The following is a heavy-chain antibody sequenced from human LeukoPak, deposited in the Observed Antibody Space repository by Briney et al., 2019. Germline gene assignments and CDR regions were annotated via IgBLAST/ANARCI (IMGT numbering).Heavy chain of an antibody. CDR3: ARTYSSSWYGGNWFDP. D-gene: IGHD6-13*01. Sequence: SETLSLTCTVSGGSISSSSYYWGWIRQPPGKGLEWIGSIYYSGSTYYNPSLKSRVTISVDTSKNQFSLKLSSVTAADTAVYNCARTYSSSWYGGNWFDPWGQGTLVTVSS. V-gene: IGHV4-39*07. CDR1: GGSISSSSYY. CDR2: IYYSGST. J-gene: IGHJ5*02.